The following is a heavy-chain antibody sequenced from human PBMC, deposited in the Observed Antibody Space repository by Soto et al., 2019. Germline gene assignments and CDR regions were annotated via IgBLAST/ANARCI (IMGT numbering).Heavy chain of an antibody. D-gene: IGHD3-10*01. V-gene: IGHV1-18*04. CDR1: CYTFSSHG. J-gene: IGHJ5*02. CDR3: AKDFLEVVRGGRSGWFDP. Sequence: ASVKVSCTVSCYTFSSHGIRWVRHAPGQGLQWMGSITGNNGNTNYAQKLQGRVTSTTDTAPSTAYLELRTLRSDDTAAYYCAKDFLEVVRGGRSGWFDPWGQGTLVTVSS. CDR2: ITGNNGNT.